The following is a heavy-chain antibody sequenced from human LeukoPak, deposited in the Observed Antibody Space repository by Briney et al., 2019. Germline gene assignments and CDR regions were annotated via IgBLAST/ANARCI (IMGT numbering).Heavy chain of an antibody. CDR1: GFTFSSYW. J-gene: IGHJ4*02. D-gene: IGHD5-24*01. V-gene: IGHV3-7*01. CDR3: AREADDGVYYFDY. CDR2: IKQDGSEK. Sequence: GGPLRLSCAASGFTFSSYWVSWVRQAPGKGLEWVANIKQDGSEKYYVDSVKGRFTISRDNSKNTLYLQMNSLRAEDTAVYYCAREADDGVYYFDYWGQGTLVTVSS.